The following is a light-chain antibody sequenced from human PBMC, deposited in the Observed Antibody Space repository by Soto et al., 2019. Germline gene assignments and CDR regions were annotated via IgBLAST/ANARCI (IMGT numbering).Light chain of an antibody. CDR1: SSDVGGYNY. J-gene: IGLJ2*01. Sequence: QSALTKPASVSGSPGQSITISCTGTSSDVGGYNYVSWYQQHPGKAPKLMIYDVSNRPSGVSNRFSGSKSGNTASLTISGLQAEDEADYYCSSYTSSRRVFGGGTKVTVL. CDR3: SSYTSSRRV. V-gene: IGLV2-14*01. CDR2: DVS.